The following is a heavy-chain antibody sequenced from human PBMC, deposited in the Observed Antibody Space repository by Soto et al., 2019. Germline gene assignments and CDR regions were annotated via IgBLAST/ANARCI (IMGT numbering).Heavy chain of an antibody. J-gene: IGHJ5*02. CDR1: GLSITDSEMG. V-gene: IGHV2-26*01. CDR3: ARRHLAVAVSPWFDP. Sequence: QVTLKESGPVLVKPTETLTLRCTVSGLSITDSEMGVSWIRQPPGQPLEWLAHIDSSGEKSYRTCLKSRLAISKDTTKSQIVLTMTKMDPADTATYYCARRHLAVAVSPWFDPWGQGIPVAVSS. CDR2: IDSSGEK. D-gene: IGHD6-19*01.